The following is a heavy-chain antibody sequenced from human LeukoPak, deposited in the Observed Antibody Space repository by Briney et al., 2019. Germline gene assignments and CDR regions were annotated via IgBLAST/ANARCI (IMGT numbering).Heavy chain of an antibody. CDR3: ARAISYSSGFDY. V-gene: IGHV1-46*01. Sequence: ASVKVSCKASGCTFTSYYIHWVRQAPGQGLEWMGIINPSGGSTTYAQKFQGRVIMTRDTSTSTVYMELSSLRSEDTAVYYCARAISYSSGFDYWGQGTLVTVSS. J-gene: IGHJ4*02. CDR1: GCTFTSYY. CDR2: INPSGGST. D-gene: IGHD6-19*01.